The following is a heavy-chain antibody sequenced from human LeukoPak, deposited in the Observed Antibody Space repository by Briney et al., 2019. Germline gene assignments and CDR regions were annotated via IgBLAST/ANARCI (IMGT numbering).Heavy chain of an antibody. CDR3: ARDSQDYGPTFDY. V-gene: IGHV3-48*02. CDR1: GFTFSIYS. D-gene: IGHD4-17*01. CDR2: ISSSSSTV. J-gene: IGHJ4*02. Sequence: GRSLRLSCAASGFTFSIYSMNWVRQAPGKGLEWVSYISSSSSTVNYADSVKGRFTISRDNAKNSLYLQMNSLRDEDTAVYYCARDSQDYGPTFDYWGQGTLVTVSS.